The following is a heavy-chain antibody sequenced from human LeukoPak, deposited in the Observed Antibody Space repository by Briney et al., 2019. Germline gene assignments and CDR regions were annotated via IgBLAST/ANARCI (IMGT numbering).Heavy chain of an antibody. V-gene: IGHV4-59*01. CDR3: ARESPGDDWFDP. CDR2: IYYNGST. CDR1: GGSISSYY. D-gene: IGHD3-10*01. Sequence: SETLSLTCTVSGGSISSYYWSWIRQPPGKGLEWIGYIYYNGSTNYNPSLKSRVTISVDTSKNQFSLKLSSVTAADTAVYYCARESPGDDWFDPWGQGTLVTVSS. J-gene: IGHJ5*02.